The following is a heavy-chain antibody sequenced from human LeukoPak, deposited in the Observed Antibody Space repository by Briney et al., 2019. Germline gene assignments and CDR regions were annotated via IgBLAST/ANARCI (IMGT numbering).Heavy chain of an antibody. V-gene: IGHV4-34*01. Sequence: SETLSLTCAVYGGSFSGYYWSWIRQPPGKGLEWIGEINHSGSTNYNPSLKSRVTISVDTSKNQFSLRLSSVTAADTAVYYCARDVGARLSGFWGQGTLVTVSS. J-gene: IGHJ4*02. D-gene: IGHD6-6*01. CDR3: ARDVGARLSGF. CDR1: GGSFSGYY. CDR2: INHSGST.